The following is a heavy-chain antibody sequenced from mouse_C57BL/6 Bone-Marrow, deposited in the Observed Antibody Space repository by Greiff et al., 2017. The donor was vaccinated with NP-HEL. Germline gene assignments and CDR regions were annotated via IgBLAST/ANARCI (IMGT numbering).Heavy chain of an antibody. D-gene: IGHD1-1*01. Sequence: VQLQQSGPELVKPGASVKISCKASGYAFSSSWMNWVKQRPGKGLEWIGRIYPGDGDTNYNEKFKGKATLTADKSSSTAYMELRSLTSEDSAVYFCAREGIYYYGSSPFWYFDVWGTGTTVTVSS. CDR1: GYAFSSSW. V-gene: IGHV1-82*01. CDR3: AREGIYYYGSSPFWYFDV. CDR2: IYPGDGDT. J-gene: IGHJ1*03.